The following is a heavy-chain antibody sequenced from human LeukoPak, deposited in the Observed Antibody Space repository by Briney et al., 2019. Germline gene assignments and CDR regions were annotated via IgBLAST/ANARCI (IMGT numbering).Heavy chain of an antibody. J-gene: IGHJ6*02. D-gene: IGHD6-13*01. CDR3: ARDSYSSSWYRLYYYYGMDV. Sequence: GGSLRLSCAASGFTFSSYAMSWVRQAPGKGLEWVSAISGSGGSTYYADSVKGRFTISRDNSKNTLYLQMNSLRAEDTAVYYCARDSYSSSWYRLYYYYGMDVWGQGTTVTVSS. CDR2: ISGSGGST. CDR1: GFTFSSYA. V-gene: IGHV3-23*01.